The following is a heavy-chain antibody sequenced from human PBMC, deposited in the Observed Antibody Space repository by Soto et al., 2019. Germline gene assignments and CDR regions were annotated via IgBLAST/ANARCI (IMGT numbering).Heavy chain of an antibody. CDR3: ARFHMVRGELGGQSYLYSGMDV. J-gene: IGHJ6*01. Sequence: SGSLALTCAVCGGAVSIRNGLSSVSQTPGKALEWIGEIYHSGSTNYNPSLKSRVTISVDKSKDHVSLKLSSVTAADTAVYYCARFHMVRGELGGQSYLYSGMDVWGQ. CDR2: IYHSGST. V-gene: IGHV4-4*02. CDR1: GGAVSIRNG. D-gene: IGHD3-10*01.